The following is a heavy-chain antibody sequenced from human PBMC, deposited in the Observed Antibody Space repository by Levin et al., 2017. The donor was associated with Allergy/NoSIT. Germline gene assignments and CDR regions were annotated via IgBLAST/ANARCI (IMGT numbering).Heavy chain of an antibody. D-gene: IGHD3-22*01. J-gene: IGHJ3*02. Sequence: GGSLRLSCAASGFTVSSNYMSWVRQAPGKGLEWVSVIYSGGSTYYADSVKGRFTISRDNSKNTLYLQMNSLRAEDTAVYYCARAPSIRDDSSGYTYGIGAFDIWGQGTMVTVSS. CDR2: IYSGGST. CDR3: ARAPSIRDDSSGYTYGIGAFDI. V-gene: IGHV3-53*01. CDR1: GFTVSSNY.